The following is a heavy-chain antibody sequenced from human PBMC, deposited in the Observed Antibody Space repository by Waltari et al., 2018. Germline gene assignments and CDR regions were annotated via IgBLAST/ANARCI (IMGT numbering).Heavy chain of an antibody. CDR3: ARDTSGTKGALDY. V-gene: IGHV3-66*01. Sequence: EVQLVESGGGWVQPGGSLRLSCAASVFTVSGTYMSWVRQAPGKGLEWVSVIYIGGSTYYADSVKGRFTSSRDNSKNMLYLQMDSLRAEDTAVYYCARDTSGTKGALDYWGQGTLVTVSS. CDR2: IYIGGST. J-gene: IGHJ4*02. CDR1: VFTVSGTY. D-gene: IGHD3-10*01.